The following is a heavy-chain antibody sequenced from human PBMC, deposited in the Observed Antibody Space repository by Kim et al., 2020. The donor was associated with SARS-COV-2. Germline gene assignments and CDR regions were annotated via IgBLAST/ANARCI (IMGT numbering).Heavy chain of an antibody. CDR1: GGSFSGYY. J-gene: IGHJ4*02. CDR3: ARGQLHCSSTSCYFLPGRAAAGFDY. CDR2: INHSGST. Sequence: SETLSLTCAAYGGSFSGYYWSWIRQPPGKGLEWIGEINHSGSTNYNPSLKSRVTISVDTSKNQFSLKLSSVTAADTAVYYCARGQLHCSSTSCYFLPGRAAAGFDYWGQGTLVTVSS. V-gene: IGHV4-34*01. D-gene: IGHD2-2*01.